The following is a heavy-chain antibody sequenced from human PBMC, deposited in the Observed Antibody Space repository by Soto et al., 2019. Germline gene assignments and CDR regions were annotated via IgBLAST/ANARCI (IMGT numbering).Heavy chain of an antibody. Sequence: QVQLQESGPGLVSPWGSLSLTCTVSGASISSSGYYWGWIRQAPGKGLEWIGSIDYIGNTYYNPSLKSRVTVSVDTSKNQIAQQLNSVTAADTAVHYCVRGGLIYHQSSYYFDVWGQVTLVTVSS. CDR3: VRGGLIYHQSSYYFDV. D-gene: IGHD2-21*01. CDR1: GASISSSGYY. J-gene: IGHJ4*02. V-gene: IGHV4-39*01. CDR2: IDYIGNT.